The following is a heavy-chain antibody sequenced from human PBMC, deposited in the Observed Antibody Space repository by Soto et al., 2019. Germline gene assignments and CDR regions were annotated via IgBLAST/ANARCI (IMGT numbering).Heavy chain of an antibody. CDR2: ISGSGGSR. J-gene: IGHJ5*02. CDR3: AKVMVKNWFDP. V-gene: IGHV3-23*01. D-gene: IGHD5-18*01. CDR1: GFTFSSYA. Sequence: PGGSLRRSWAASGFTFSSYAMSWGRQAPGKGLEWVSLISGSGGSRYYADSVKGRFTISRDNSKNTLYLQMNSLRADDTAVYYCAKVMVKNWFDPWGQGTLVTVSS.